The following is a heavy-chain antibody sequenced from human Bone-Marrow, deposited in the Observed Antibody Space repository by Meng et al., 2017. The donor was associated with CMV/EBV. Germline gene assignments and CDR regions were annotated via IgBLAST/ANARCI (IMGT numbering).Heavy chain of an antibody. CDR2: ISSSSTI. J-gene: IGHJ3*01. V-gene: IGHV3-69-1*01. D-gene: IGHD2-2*01. Sequence: GESLKISCAASGFTFSDYYMNWVRQAPGKGLEWVSSISSSSTIYYADSVKGRFTISRDNAKNSVFLQLSSLRVEDTAVYYCARERLYQPLWGDALDVWGQGTKVTVSS. CDR1: GFTFSDYY. CDR3: ARERLYQPLWGDALDV.